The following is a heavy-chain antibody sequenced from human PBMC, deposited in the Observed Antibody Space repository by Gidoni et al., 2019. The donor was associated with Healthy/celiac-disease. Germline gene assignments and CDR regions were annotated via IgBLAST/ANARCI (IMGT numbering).Heavy chain of an antibody. V-gene: IGHV3-73*01. CDR2: IRSKANSYAT. Sequence: GRIRSKANSYATAYAASVKGRFTISRDDSKNTAYLQMNSLKTEDTAVYYCTSPYYYDSSVDDAFDIWGQGTMVTVSS. CDR3: TSPYYYDSSVDDAFDI. J-gene: IGHJ3*02. D-gene: IGHD3-22*01.